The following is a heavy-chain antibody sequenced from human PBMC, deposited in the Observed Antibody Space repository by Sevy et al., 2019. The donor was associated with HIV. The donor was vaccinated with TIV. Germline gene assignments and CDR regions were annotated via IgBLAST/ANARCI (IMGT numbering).Heavy chain of an antibody. CDR3: ARHLQYSSSSPLDY. CDR1: GFTFDDYG. D-gene: IGHD6-6*01. V-gene: IGHV3-20*01. J-gene: IGHJ4*02. CDR2: INWNGGST. Sequence: GGSLRLSCAASGFTFDDYGMSWVRQAPGKGLEWVCGINWNGGSTGYADSVKGRFTISRDNAKNSLYLQMNSLIAEDTALYHCARHLQYSSSSPLDYWGQGTLVTVSS.